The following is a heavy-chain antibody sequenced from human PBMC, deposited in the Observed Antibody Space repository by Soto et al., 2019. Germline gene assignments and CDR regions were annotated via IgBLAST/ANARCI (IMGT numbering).Heavy chain of an antibody. CDR3: ARVPPILYQSTKPRQYYFDY. V-gene: IGHV4-31*03. D-gene: IGHD3-10*01. Sequence: QVQLQESGPGLVKPSQTLSLTCTVSGGSISSGGYYWSWIRQHPGKGLEWIGYIYYSGSTYYNPSLQSRVTISVDTSKNQFSLKLSSVTAADTAVYYCARVPPILYQSTKPRQYYFDYWGQGTLVTVSS. CDR1: GGSISSGGYY. J-gene: IGHJ4*02. CDR2: IYYSGST.